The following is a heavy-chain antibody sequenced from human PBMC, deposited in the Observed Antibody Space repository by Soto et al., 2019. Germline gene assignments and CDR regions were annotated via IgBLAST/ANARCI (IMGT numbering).Heavy chain of an antibody. CDR3: ARVPSRVDYYYYYMDV. V-gene: IGHV1-18*01. D-gene: IGHD2-2*01. J-gene: IGHJ6*03. CDR2: ISAYNGNT. CDR1: A. Sequence: ALCWARHEKRQGLEWMGWISAYNGNTNYAQKLQGRVTMTTDTSTSTAYMELRSLRSDDTAVYYCARVPSRVDYYYYYMDVWGKGTTVTVSS.